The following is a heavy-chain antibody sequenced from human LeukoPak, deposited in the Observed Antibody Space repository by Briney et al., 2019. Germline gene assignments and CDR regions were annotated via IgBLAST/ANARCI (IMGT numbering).Heavy chain of an antibody. CDR2: ISANTGKT. CDR3: AKCSGSSCFASGAFDY. CDR1: GYTFATYG. Sequence: GASVKVSCKASGYTFATYGFCWVRQAPGHGLEWMGWISANTGKTDYAQRYQGRVTLTTDTSTSTAYMELRSLRPDDTAVYYCAKCSGSSCFASGAFDYWGQGTLVTVSS. D-gene: IGHD2-15*01. J-gene: IGHJ4*02. V-gene: IGHV1-18*01.